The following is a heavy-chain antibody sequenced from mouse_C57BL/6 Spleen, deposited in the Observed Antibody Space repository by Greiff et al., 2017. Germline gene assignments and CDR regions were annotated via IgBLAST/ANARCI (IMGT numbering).Heavy chain of an antibody. D-gene: IGHD1-1*01. J-gene: IGHJ4*01. V-gene: IGHV2-9-1*01. Sequence: VQLQQSGPGLVAPSQRLSITCTVSGFSLTSYAISWVRQPPGKGLEWLGVIWTGGGTNYNSALKSRLSISKDNSKSQVFLKMNSLQTDDTARYYCARNVGTTVVEDAMDYWGQGTSVTVSS. CDR1: GFSLTSYA. CDR3: ARNVGTTVVEDAMDY. CDR2: IWTGGGT.